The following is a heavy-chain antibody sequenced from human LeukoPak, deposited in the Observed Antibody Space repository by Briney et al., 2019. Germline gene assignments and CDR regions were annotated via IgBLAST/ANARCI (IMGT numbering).Heavy chain of an antibody. CDR2: IYTSGST. CDR3: ARDSGWGYYYYYGMDV. D-gene: IGHD6-19*01. V-gene: IGHV4-4*07. J-gene: IGHJ6*02. Sequence: SETLSLTCTVSGGSISSYYWSWSRQPAGKGLEWIGRIYTSGSTNYNPSLKSRVTMSVDTSKNKFSLKLSSVTAADTAAYYCARDSGWGYYYYYGMDVWGQGTTVTVSS. CDR1: GGSISSYY.